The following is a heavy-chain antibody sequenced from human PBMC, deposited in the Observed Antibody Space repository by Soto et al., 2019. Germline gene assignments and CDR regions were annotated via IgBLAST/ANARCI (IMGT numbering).Heavy chain of an antibody. D-gene: IGHD6-19*01. CDR2: IKSKTDGGTT. Sequence: SQEQGKGLEWVGRIKSKTDGGTTDYAAPVKGRFTISRDDSKNTLYLQMNSLKTEDTAVYYCTTGRIAVAGTSELPDYWGQGTLVTVSS. V-gene: IGHV3-15*07. J-gene: IGHJ4*02. CDR3: TTGRIAVAGTSELPDY.